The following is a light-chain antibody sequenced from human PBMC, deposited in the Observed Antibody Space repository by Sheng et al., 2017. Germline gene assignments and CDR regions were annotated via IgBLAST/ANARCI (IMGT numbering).Light chain of an antibody. CDR3: SSYAGSNHYV. Sequence: QSALTQPPSASGSPGQSVTISCTGTSSDVGGYNYVSWYQQHPGKAPKLMIYEVSRRPSGVSDRFSGSKSGNTASLTVSGLQAEDEADYYCSSYAGSNHYVFGTGTRVTVV. CDR1: SSDVGGYNY. V-gene: IGLV2-8*01. CDR2: EVS. J-gene: IGLJ1*01.